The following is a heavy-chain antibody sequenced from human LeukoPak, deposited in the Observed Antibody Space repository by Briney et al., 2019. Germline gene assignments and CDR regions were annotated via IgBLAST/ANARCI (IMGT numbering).Heavy chain of an antibody. CDR1: GYTFTGYY. CDR2: INPNSGGT. D-gene: IGHD3-10*01. CDR3: ASWGSGSGSYYNYFDY. Sequence: ASVKVSCKASGYTFTGYYMHWVRQAPGQGLEWMGWINPNSGGTNYAQKFQGRVTMTRDTSISTAYMELSRLRSDDTAVYYCASWGSGSGSYYNYFDYWGQGTLVTVSS. J-gene: IGHJ4*02. V-gene: IGHV1-2*02.